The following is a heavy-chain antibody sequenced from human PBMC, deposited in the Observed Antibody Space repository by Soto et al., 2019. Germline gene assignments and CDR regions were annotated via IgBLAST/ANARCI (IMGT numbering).Heavy chain of an antibody. Sequence: GGSLRLSCAASGFTFSSYAMSWVRQAPGKGLEWVSAISGSGGSTYYADSVKGRFTISRDNSKNTLYLQMNGLRAEDTAVYYCTRAGFGHGLDVWGQGTTVTVSS. CDR1: GFTFSSYA. CDR3: TRAGFGHGLDV. D-gene: IGHD3-16*01. CDR2: ISGSGGST. V-gene: IGHV3-23*01. J-gene: IGHJ6*02.